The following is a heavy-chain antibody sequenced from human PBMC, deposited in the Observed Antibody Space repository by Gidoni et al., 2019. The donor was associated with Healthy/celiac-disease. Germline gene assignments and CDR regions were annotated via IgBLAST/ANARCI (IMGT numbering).Heavy chain of an antibody. V-gene: IGHV1-2*06. J-gene: IGHJ4*02. Sequence: QVPLVQSGAEVKKPGASVKVSCKASGYTFTGYYMHWVRQAPGQGLEWMGRINPNSGGTNYAQKFQGRVTMTRDTSISTAYMELSRLRSDDTAVYYCARDQDDIVVVPAAMESDYWGQGTLVTVSS. CDR2: INPNSGGT. D-gene: IGHD2-2*01. CDR3: ARDQDDIVVVPAAMESDY. CDR1: GYTFTGYY.